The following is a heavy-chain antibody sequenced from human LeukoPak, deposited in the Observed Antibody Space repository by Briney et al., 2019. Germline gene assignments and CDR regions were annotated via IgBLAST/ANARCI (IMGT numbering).Heavy chain of an antibody. J-gene: IGHJ4*02. CDR2: IYYSGST. D-gene: IGHD3-22*01. CDR1: GGSISSYY. V-gene: IGHV4-59*01. Sequence: SETLSPTCTVSGGSISSYYWSWIRQPPGKGLEWIGYIYYSGSTNYNPSLKSRVTISVDTSKNQFSLKLSSVTAADTAVYYCARDDRHYYDSSGYYDRWGQGTLVTVSS. CDR3: ARDDRHYYDSSGYYDR.